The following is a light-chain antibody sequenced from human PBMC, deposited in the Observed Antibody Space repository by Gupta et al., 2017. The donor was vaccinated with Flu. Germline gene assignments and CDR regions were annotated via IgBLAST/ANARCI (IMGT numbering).Light chain of an antibody. J-gene: IGKJ1*01. CDR1: QSISTW. CDR3: QQYNSFSPT. V-gene: IGKV1-5*03. Sequence: GDRVTITCRASQSISTWLAWYQQIPGKAPKLLIYQASTLESGVPSRFSGSGSGTEFTLTISSLQPDDFASYYCQQYNSFSPTFGQGTKVEIK. CDR2: QAS.